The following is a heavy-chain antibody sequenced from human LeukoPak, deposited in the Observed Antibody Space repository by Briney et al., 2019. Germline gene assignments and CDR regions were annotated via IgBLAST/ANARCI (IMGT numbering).Heavy chain of an antibody. CDR2: IWYDGSNK. V-gene: IGHV3-33*08. CDR1: GFIFSNYA. Sequence: GGSLRLSCAASGFIFSNYAMNWVRQAPGKGLEWVALIWYDGSNKYYTDSVKGRLTISRDNSKDTLFLQMNGLRAEDTAVYYCAREGPRGNSQFDYWGQGTLITVSS. CDR3: AREGPRGNSQFDY. J-gene: IGHJ4*02. D-gene: IGHD2/OR15-2a*01.